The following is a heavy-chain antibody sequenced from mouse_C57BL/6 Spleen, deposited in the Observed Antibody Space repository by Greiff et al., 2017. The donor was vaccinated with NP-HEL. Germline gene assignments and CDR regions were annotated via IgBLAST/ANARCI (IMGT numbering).Heavy chain of an antibody. J-gene: IGHJ1*03. CDR2: IRLKSDNYAT. V-gene: IGHV6-3*01. D-gene: IGHD1-1*01. CDR3: TGGYDGSSYVGTYWYFDV. CDR1: GFTFSNYW. Sequence: EVQLVESGGGLVQPGGSMKLSCVASGFTFSNYWMNWVRQSPEKGLEWVAQIRLKSDNYATHYAESVKGRFTISRDDSKSSVYLQMNNLRAEDTGIYYCTGGYDGSSYVGTYWYFDVWGTGTTVTVSS.